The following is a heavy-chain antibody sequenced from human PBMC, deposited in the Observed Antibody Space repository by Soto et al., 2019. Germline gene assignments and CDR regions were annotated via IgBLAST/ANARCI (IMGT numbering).Heavy chain of an antibody. V-gene: IGHV1-2*02. CDR3: ARLGLGSSSGAAQDY. Sequence: GASVKVSCKASGYSFGDYYIYWVRQAPGQGLEWMGWINPTSGGTNYAQKFQGRVTITADKSTSTAYMELSSLRSEDTAVYYCARLGLGSSSGAAQDYWGQGTLVTVSS. J-gene: IGHJ4*02. D-gene: IGHD6-6*01. CDR1: GYSFGDYY. CDR2: INPTSGGT.